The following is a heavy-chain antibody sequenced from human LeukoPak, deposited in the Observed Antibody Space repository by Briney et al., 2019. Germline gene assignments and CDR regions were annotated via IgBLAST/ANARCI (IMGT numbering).Heavy chain of an antibody. Sequence: GGSLRLSCAASGFTFSSYAMHWVRQAPGKGLEWVAVISYDGSNKYYADSVKGRFTISRDNSKRTLFLQMNSLRAEDTAFYYCAKAELGVDTFFDYWGQGTLVTVSS. D-gene: IGHD3-3*01. J-gene: IGHJ4*02. CDR1: GFTFSSYA. CDR3: AKAELGVDTFFDY. V-gene: IGHV3-30*04. CDR2: ISYDGSNK.